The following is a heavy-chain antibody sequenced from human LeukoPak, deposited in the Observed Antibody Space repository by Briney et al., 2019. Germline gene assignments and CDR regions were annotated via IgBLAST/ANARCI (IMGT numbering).Heavy chain of an antibody. V-gene: IGHV3-53*01. CDR3: AKDQGGWELHYYYYYMDV. J-gene: IGHJ6*03. D-gene: IGHD1-26*01. CDR2: IYSGGST. Sequence: GGSLRLSCAASGFTVSSNYMSWVRQAPGKGLEWVSVIYSGGSTYYADSVKGRFTISRDNSKNTLYLQMNSLRAEDTAVYYCAKDQGGWELHYYYYYMDVWGKGTTVTVSS. CDR1: GFTVSSNY.